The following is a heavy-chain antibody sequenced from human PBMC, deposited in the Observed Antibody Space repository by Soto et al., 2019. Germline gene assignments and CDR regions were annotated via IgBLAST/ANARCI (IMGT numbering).Heavy chain of an antibody. CDR2: ISAYNGNT. D-gene: IGHD3-22*01. Sequence: QVQLVQSGAEVKKPGASVKVSCKASGYTFTSYGISWVRQAPGQGLEWMGWISAYNGNTNYAQKLQGRVTMTTDTSTSTAYRELRSLRSDDTAVYYCARDGTYSYDSSGFGEFWGQGTLVTVSS. J-gene: IGHJ4*02. CDR3: ARDGTYSYDSSGFGEF. CDR1: GYTFTSYG. V-gene: IGHV1-18*01.